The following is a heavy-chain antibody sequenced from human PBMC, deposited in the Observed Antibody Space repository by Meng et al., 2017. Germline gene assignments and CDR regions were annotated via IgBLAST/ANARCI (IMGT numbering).Heavy chain of an antibody. CDR3: AKDDAAAAIYSIDP. CDR1: GFTFSTYA. CDR2: ISGSDSST. V-gene: IGHV3-23*01. D-gene: IGHD2-2*01. Sequence: GESLKISCAASGFTFSTYAMSWVRQAPGKGLEWVSAISGSDSSTYYADSVKGRFTISRDNSKNTLYLQMNSLRAEDTAVYYCAKDDAAAAIYSIDPWGQGTLVTVSS. J-gene: IGHJ5*02.